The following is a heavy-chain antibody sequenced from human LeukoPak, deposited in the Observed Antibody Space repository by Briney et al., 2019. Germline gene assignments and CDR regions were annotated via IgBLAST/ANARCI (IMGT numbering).Heavy chain of an antibody. CDR3: ATWGIAVAGTFDY. D-gene: IGHD6-19*01. J-gene: IGHJ4*02. CDR2: IYYSGST. V-gene: IGHV4-59*08. Sequence: PSETLSLTCTVSGGSISSSYWSWIRQPPGKGLEWIGYIYYSGSTSYNPSFKSRVAISVDTSKNQFSLKLSSVTAADTAVYYCATWGIAVAGTFDYWGQGTLVTVSS. CDR1: GGSISSSY.